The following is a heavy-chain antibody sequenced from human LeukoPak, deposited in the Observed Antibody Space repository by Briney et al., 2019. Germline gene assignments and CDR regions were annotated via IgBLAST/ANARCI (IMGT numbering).Heavy chain of an antibody. V-gene: IGHV4-61*08. J-gene: IGHJ5*02. Sequence: SETLSLICTVSNGSVSSTDYYWGWIRQPPGKGLEWIGSVYYSGRTNYNPSLKSRVTISVDTSKNQFSLKVNYVTAADTAVYYCARDGMAVADAGYRWFDPWGQGILVTVSS. CDR2: VYYSGRT. D-gene: IGHD6-19*01. CDR3: ARDGMAVADAGYRWFDP. CDR1: NGSVSSTDYY.